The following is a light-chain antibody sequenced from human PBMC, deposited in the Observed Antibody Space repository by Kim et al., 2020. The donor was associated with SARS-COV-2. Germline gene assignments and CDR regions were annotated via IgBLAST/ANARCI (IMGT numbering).Light chain of an antibody. CDR3: QHYGSWPLT. J-gene: IGKJ4*01. Sequence: VSARGRATLSCRTNEDVITGLAWYQLKPGQAPGVLIYAAYSRAADIPGRFGGSWLGTDFSLTITHVQAEDCAVYYCQHYGSWPLTFGGGTKVDIK. V-gene: IGKV3-15*01. CDR2: AAY. CDR1: EDVITG.